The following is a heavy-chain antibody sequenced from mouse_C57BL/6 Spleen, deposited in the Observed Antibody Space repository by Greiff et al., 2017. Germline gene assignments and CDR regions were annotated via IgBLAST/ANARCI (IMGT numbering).Heavy chain of an antibody. J-gene: IGHJ2*01. V-gene: IGHV1-80*01. D-gene: IGHD4-1*01. CDR3: ARGGKLGFDY. CDR2: IYPGDGDT. Sequence: QVQLQQSGAELVKPGASVKISCKASGYAFSSYWMNWVKQRPGKGLEWIGQIYPGDGDTNYTGKFNGKATLTADNSSSTAYLQLSSLTAEEAAVYFSARGGKLGFDYWGQGTTLTVSS. CDR1: GYAFSSYW.